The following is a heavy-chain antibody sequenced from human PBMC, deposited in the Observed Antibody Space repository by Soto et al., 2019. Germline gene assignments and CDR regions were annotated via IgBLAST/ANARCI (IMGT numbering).Heavy chain of an antibody. Sequence: EVRLLEAGGGLKQPGGSLILSCAASGFTFKESAMNWVRQAPGKGLEWVASISDTGASTWYAESVRGRLSISRDNSKNTHYLQMNSLRGENTAVYYCAKGRGSGWAWYFDNWGQGTLVSVSS. CDR1: GFTFKESA. V-gene: IGHV3-23*01. D-gene: IGHD6-19*01. CDR2: ISDTGAST. CDR3: AKGRGSGWAWYFDN. J-gene: IGHJ4*02.